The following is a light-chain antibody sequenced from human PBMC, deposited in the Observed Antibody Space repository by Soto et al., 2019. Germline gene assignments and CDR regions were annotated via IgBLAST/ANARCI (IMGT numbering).Light chain of an antibody. CDR2: EGS. Sequence: QSVLTQPASVSGSPGQSITISCSGTSSDIGGYNLVSWFQQHPGKAPKLLIFEGSRLPSGVSSRFSGSKSGNTASLAISGLQAEDEADYYCSSYAGSATLVVFGGGTKVTVL. V-gene: IGLV2-23*01. J-gene: IGLJ2*01. CDR3: SSYAGSATLVV. CDR1: SSDIGGYNL.